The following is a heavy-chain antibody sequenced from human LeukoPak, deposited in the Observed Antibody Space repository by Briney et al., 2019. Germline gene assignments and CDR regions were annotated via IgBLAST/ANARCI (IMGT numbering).Heavy chain of an antibody. J-gene: IGHJ4*02. CDR1: GFTFSDYY. D-gene: IGHD2-15*01. CDR2: ISSSGSTI. Sequence: GGSLRLSCAASGFTFSDYYMSWIRQSPGKGLEWVSYISSSGSTIYYADSVKGRFTISRDNAKNSLYLQMNSLRAEDTAVSYCARAKRGSCCNFDYWGQGTLVTVSS. V-gene: IGHV3-11*01. CDR3: ARAKRGSCCNFDY.